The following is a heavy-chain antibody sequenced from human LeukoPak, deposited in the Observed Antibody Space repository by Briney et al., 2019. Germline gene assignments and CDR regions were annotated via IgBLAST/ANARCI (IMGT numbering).Heavy chain of an antibody. CDR3: ATEGSVMTITRRYFDY. CDR2: ISYDGSNK. J-gene: IGHJ4*02. CDR1: GFTFSSYG. D-gene: IGHD4/OR15-4a*01. V-gene: IGHV3-30*03. Sequence: GGSLRLSCAASGFTFSSYGMHWVRQAPGKGLEWVAVISYDGSNKYYADSVKGRFTISRDNSKNTLYLQMNSLRAEDTAVYYCATEGSVMTITRRYFDYWGQGTLVTVSS.